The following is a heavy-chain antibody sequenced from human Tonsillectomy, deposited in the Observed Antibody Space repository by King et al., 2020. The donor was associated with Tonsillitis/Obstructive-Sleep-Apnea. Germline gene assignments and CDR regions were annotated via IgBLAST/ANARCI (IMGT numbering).Heavy chain of an antibody. D-gene: IGHD4-23*01. V-gene: IGHV1-69*12. CDR1: GATFSRYA. CDR2: IIPLFRTT. Sequence: VQLVQSGAEVKKPGSSVNVSCKASGATFSRYAVRWVRQAPGQGLEWMGGIIPLFRTTHYAKRFQDRVTLTADESATTAYLHLTSLRSDVTAVYYWAGGGWATGGTDSGGLGTLLTVS. CDR3: AGGGWATGGTDS. J-gene: IGHJ4*02.